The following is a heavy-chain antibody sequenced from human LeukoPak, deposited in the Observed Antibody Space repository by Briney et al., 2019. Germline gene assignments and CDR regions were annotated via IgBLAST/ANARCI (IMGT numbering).Heavy chain of an antibody. J-gene: IGHJ4*02. V-gene: IGHV3-66*02. Sequence: GGSLRLSCAASGFTVSSNYMSWVRQAPGKGLEWVSVIYSGGSTYYADSVKGRFTISRDNSKKTLYLQMNSLRAEDTAVYYCARDGDGYNPPYFDYWGQGTLVTVSS. CDR1: GFTVSSNY. D-gene: IGHD5-24*01. CDR2: IYSGGST. CDR3: ARDGDGYNPPYFDY.